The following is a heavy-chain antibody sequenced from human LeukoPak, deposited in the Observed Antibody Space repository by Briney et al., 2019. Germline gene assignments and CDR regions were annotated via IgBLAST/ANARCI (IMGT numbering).Heavy chain of an antibody. J-gene: IGHJ4*02. V-gene: IGHV1-69*04. Sequence: SVNLSFKSSAATFTSYAISWVRQAPAQGLEWKGRIIPSLGIANSAKKFQGRVTITADKSTSTDYIELSSLRSEDTAVYYCARDGRDSSGYYLIYWGQGTLVTVSS. CDR1: AATFTSYA. CDR3: ARDGRDSSGYYLIY. D-gene: IGHD3-22*01. CDR2: IIPSLGIA.